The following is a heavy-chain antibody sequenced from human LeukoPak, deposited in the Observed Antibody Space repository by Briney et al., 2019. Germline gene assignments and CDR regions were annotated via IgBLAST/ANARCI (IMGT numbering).Heavy chain of an antibody. CDR1: GFTFSGYE. D-gene: IGHD3-22*01. CDR2: ISSSGSTI. CDR3: ARDYYDSSGLYYYYGMDV. J-gene: IGHJ6*02. V-gene: IGHV3-48*03. Sequence: TGGSLRLSCAASGFTFSGYEMNWVRQAPGKGLEWVSYISSSGSTIYYADSVKGRFTISRDNAKNSLYLQMNSLRAEDTAVYYCARDYYDSSGLYYYYGMDVWGQGTTVTVSS.